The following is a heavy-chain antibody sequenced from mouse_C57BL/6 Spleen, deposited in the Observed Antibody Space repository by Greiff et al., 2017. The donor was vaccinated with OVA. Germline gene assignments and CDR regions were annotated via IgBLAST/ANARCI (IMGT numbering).Heavy chain of an antibody. D-gene: IGHD3-2*02. CDR2: IDPETGGT. Sequence: VQLQQSGAELVRPGASVTLSCKASGYTFTDYEMHWVKQTPVHGLEWIGAIDPETGGTAYNQKFKGKAILTADKSSSTAYMELRSLTSEDSAVYYCTRLDSSGYPYYAMDYWGQGTSVTVSS. J-gene: IGHJ4*01. CDR1: GYTFTDYE. CDR3: TRLDSSGYPYYAMDY. V-gene: IGHV1-15*01.